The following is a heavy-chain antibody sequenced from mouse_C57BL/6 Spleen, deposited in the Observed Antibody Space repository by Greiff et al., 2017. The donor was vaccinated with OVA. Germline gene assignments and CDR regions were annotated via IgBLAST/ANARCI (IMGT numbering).Heavy chain of an antibody. V-gene: IGHV1-50*01. CDR2: IDPSDSYT. CDR3: ARRGYPGAMDY. D-gene: IGHD3-1*01. J-gene: IGHJ4*01. Sequence: QVQLKQPGAELVKPGASVKLSCKASGYTFTSYWMQWVKQRPGQGLEWIGEIDPSDSYTNYNQKFKGKATLTVDTSSSTAYMQLSSLTSEDSAVYYCARRGYPGAMDYWGQGTSVTVSS. CDR1: GYTFTSYW.